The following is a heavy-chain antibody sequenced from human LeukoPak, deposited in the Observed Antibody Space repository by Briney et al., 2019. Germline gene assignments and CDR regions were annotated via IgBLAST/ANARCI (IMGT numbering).Heavy chain of an antibody. V-gene: IGHV3-21*01. CDR3: ARGPGAAGSLFDY. CDR2: ISSSSSYI. J-gene: IGHJ4*02. CDR1: GFTFSSYS. Sequence: PGGSLRLSCAASGFTFSSYSMNWVRQAPGEGLEWVSSISSSSSYIYYADSVKGRFTISRDNAKNSLYLQMNSLRAEDTAVYYCARGPGAAGSLFDYWGQGTLVTVSS. D-gene: IGHD6-13*01.